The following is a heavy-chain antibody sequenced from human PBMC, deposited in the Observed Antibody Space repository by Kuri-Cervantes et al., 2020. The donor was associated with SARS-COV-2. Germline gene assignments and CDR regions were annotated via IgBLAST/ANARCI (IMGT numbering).Heavy chain of an antibody. CDR3: ARGPRWSIAASFDY. V-gene: IGHV4-34*01. CDR1: GGSFSGYY. CDR2: INHSGST. J-gene: IGHJ4*02. Sequence: SETLSLTCAVYGGSFSGYYWSWIRQPPGKGLEWIGEINHSGSTNYNPSLKSRVTISVDTSKNQFSLKLSSVTAADTAVYYCARGPRWSIAASFDYWGQGTLGTVSS. D-gene: IGHD6-6*01.